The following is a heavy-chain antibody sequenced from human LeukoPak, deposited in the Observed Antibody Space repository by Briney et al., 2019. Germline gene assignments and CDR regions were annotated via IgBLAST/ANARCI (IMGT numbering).Heavy chain of an antibody. Sequence: GASVKVSCKASGYTFTGYYTHWVRQAPGQGLGWMGLIKPNSGDTKYAQKFQGRVTMTRDTSITTAYMELSSLRSDDTALYYCVRDRPHNWFDPWGQGTLVTVSS. V-gene: IGHV1-2*02. CDR3: VRDRPHNWFDP. J-gene: IGHJ5*02. CDR1: GYTFTGYY. CDR2: IKPNSGDT.